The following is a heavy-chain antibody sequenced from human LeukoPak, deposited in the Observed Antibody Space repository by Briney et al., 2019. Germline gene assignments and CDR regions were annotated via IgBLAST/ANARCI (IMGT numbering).Heavy chain of an antibody. CDR2: IYTSGST. V-gene: IGHV4-61*02. CDR3: ASGVGASRIDY. J-gene: IGHJ4*02. CDR1: GGSISSGSYY. D-gene: IGHD1-26*01. Sequence: SETLSLTCTVSGGSISSGSYYWSWIRQPAGKGLEWIGRIYTSGSTNYNPSLKSRVTISVDRSKNQFSLKLSSVTAADTAVYYCASGVGASRIDYWGQGTLVTVSS.